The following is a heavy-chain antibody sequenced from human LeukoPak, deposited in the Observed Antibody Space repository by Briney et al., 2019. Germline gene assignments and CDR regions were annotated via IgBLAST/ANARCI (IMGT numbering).Heavy chain of an antibody. CDR2: IWYDGSNK. CDR1: GFTLSNFN. D-gene: IGHD5-24*01. Sequence: PGGSLTLSCAASGFTLSNFNMHWVRQAPGKGLEWVAVIWYDGSNKHYADSVKGRFTVSRDNAKNTVSLQMNSLRAEDTALYSCARDSYNYGFDYWGQGTLVTVSS. V-gene: IGHV3-33*01. J-gene: IGHJ4*02. CDR3: ARDSYNYGFDY.